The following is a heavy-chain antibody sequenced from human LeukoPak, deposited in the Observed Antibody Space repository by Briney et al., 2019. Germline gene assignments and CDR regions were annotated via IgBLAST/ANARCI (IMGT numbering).Heavy chain of an antibody. V-gene: IGHV3-11*01. J-gene: IGHJ6*02. Sequence: PGGSLRLSCAASGFTFSSYWMSWIRQAPGKGLEWVSYISSSGSTIYYADSVKGRFTTSRDNAKNSLYLQMNSLRAEDTAVYYCARISGGSSYVGYYGMDVWGQGTTVTVSS. CDR1: GFTFSSYW. CDR3: ARISGGSSYVGYYGMDV. D-gene: IGHD2-15*01. CDR2: ISSSGSTI.